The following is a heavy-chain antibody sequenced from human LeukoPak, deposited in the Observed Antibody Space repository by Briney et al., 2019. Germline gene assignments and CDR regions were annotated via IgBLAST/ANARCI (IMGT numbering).Heavy chain of an antibody. V-gene: IGHV3-30-3*01. CDR1: GFTLSRYA. CDR3: VRAYSDYDWTFRPLGDAFDI. D-gene: IGHD5-12*01. Sequence: PGGSLRLSCAVSGFTLSRYAIHWVRQAPGKGPEWVAVISFDGSEKHYADSVKGRFTISKDDFTNTLFLQINDVRAEDTALYYCVRAYSDYDWTFRPLGDAFDIWGQGIMVTVSS. CDR2: ISFDGSEK. J-gene: IGHJ3*02.